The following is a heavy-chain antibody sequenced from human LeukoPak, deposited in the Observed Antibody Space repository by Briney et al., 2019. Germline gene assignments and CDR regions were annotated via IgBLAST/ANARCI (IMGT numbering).Heavy chain of an antibody. CDR2: IRSKVNGYAT. CDR3: AGGQMDYYGMDV. D-gene: IGHD4-23*01. CDR1: GFTFSGSA. Sequence: TGGSLRLSCAASGFTFSGSAIHWVRQVSGKGLEWVGRIRSKVNGYATAYATSVKGRFTFSRDDSKDTAYLQMNSLKTEDTAVYYCAGGQMDYYGMDVWGRGTTVTVSS. V-gene: IGHV3-73*01. J-gene: IGHJ6*02.